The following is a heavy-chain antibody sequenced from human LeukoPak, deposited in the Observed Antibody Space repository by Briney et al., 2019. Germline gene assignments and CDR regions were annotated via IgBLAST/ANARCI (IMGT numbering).Heavy chain of an antibody. CDR3: AKVSCTSTSCYNGWFDP. CDR1: GFTISSYA. D-gene: IGHD2-2*02. CDR2: ISGSGGST. Sequence: PGGSLRLSCAASGFTISSYAMSWVRQAPGKGLEWVSAISGSGGSTYYADSVKGRFTISRDNSKNTLYLQMNSLRAEDTAVYYCAKVSCTSTSCYNGWFDPWGQGTLVTVSS. V-gene: IGHV3-23*01. J-gene: IGHJ5*02.